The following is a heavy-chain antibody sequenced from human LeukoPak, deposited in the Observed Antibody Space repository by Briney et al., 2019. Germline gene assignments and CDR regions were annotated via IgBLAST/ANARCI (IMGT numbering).Heavy chain of an antibody. CDR1: GFTIRTYY. V-gene: IGHV3-53*01. Sequence: RRSPRLSPAPSGFTIRTYYMSWGCQVPREGLWRVSVIYSGGTIRYASTVRGRFNFSSVNFQDTLYVQMNSLRADDRAVYYCVSAVHHYFCADSSGYYGDAFDVWGQGTVVTVSS. J-gene: IGHJ3*01. CDR3: VSAVHHYFCADSSGYYGDAFDV. CDR2: IYSGGTI. D-gene: IGHD3-22*01.